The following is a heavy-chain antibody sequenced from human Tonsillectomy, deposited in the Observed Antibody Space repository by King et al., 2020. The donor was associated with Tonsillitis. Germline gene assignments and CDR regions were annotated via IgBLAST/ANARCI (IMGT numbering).Heavy chain of an antibody. CDR3: ARHWDTGAYYPYYYYFMDV. Sequence: QLVQSGAEVKKPGESLRISCKGSGFSFTNFWITWVRQMPGKGLEWMGKIDPSDSYVNYSPSFQGHVTISADKSVSTAYLQWSSLKASDTAMYYCARHWDTGAYYPYYYYFMDVWGKGTTVTVSS. D-gene: IGHD3-22*01. CDR1: GFSFTNFW. V-gene: IGHV5-10-1*01. CDR2: IDPSDSYV. J-gene: IGHJ6*03.